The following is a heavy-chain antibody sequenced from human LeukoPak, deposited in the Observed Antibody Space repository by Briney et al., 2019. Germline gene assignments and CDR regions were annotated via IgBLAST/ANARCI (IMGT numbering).Heavy chain of an antibody. J-gene: IGHJ3*02. CDR1: GYTFTYFG. Sequence: GASVKVSCKASGYTFTYFGLNWVRQAPGQGLECLGGINTNTGNPTYAQGLTGRFVFSLDTSVSTAYLQISSLKAEDTAVYYCARDQRVGAGGDAFDIWGQGTMVTVSS. D-gene: IGHD1-26*01. CDR3: ARDQRVGAGGDAFDI. CDR2: INTNTGNP. V-gene: IGHV7-4-1*02.